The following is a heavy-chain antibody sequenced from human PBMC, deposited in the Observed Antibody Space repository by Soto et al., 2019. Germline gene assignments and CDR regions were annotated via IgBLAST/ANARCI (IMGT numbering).Heavy chain of an antibody. D-gene: IGHD3-22*01. Sequence: PSETLSLTCAVSGGSISSGGYSWSWIRQPPGKGLEWIGYIYHSGSTYYNPSLKSRVTISVDRSKNQFSLKLSSVTAADTAVYYCARGPANVYDSSGYYSFDCWGQGTVVTVSS. CDR3: ARGPANVYDSSGYYSFDC. J-gene: IGHJ4*02. CDR1: GGSISSGGYS. CDR2: IYHSGST. V-gene: IGHV4-30-2*01.